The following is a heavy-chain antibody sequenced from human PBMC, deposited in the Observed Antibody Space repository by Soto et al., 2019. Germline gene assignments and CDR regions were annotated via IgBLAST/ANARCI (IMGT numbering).Heavy chain of an antibody. J-gene: IGHJ4*02. Sequence: EVQLVESGGGLVQPGRSLRLSCAASGFTFDDYAMHWVRQAPGKGLEWVSGISWNSGSIGYADSVKGRFTISRDNAKNSLYLQMNNLRAEDTALYYCAKDITQWLPPGGFDYWGQGTLVTVSS. CDR1: GFTFDDYA. V-gene: IGHV3-9*01. CDR3: AKDITQWLPPGGFDY. D-gene: IGHD6-19*01. CDR2: ISWNSGSI.